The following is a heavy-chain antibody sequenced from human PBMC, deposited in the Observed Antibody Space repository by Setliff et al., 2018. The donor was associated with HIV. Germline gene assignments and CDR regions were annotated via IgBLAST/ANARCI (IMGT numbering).Heavy chain of an antibody. D-gene: IGHD3-22*01. CDR1: GFTFSSYA. Sequence: PGESLKISCAASGFTFSSYAMHWVRQAPGKGLEWVAVISYDGSNKYYADSVKGRLTISRDNSKNTLYLQMNSLRAEDTAVYCCARSKGHLYYDDDTGYVLRAFDIWGQGTMVTVSS. J-gene: IGHJ3*02. CDR3: ARSKGHLYYDDDTGYVLRAFDI. CDR2: ISYDGSNK. V-gene: IGHV3-30*04.